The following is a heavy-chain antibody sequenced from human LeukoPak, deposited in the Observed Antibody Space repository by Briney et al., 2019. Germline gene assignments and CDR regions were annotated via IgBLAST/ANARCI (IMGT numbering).Heavy chain of an antibody. CDR1: AGSFSGYY. J-gene: IGHJ5*02. CDR2: INHSGST. D-gene: IGHD3-10*01. Sequence: PSETLPLICAADAGSFSGYYWSWFRRPPGKGLEWLGEINHSGSTNYNPSLKRRVTISVDTSKNQYSLQLSSVPAADTAVYYCARGRGYYGSGSTLDPWGQGTLVTVSS. CDR3: ARGRGYYGSGSTLDP. V-gene: IGHV4-34*01.